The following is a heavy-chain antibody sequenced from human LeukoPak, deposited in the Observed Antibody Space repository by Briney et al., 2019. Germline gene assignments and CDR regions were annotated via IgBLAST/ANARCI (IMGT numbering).Heavy chain of an antibody. D-gene: IGHD3-9*01. CDR2: IYSGGST. Sequence: GGSLRLSCAASGFTVSSNYMSWVRQAPGKGLEWVSVIYSGGSTYYADSVKGRFTISRDNSKNTLYLQMNSLRAEDTAVYYCARGKYYDILTPQIGYGYWGQGTLVTVSS. J-gene: IGHJ4*02. V-gene: IGHV3-66*01. CDR1: GFTVSSNY. CDR3: ARGKYYDILTPQIGYGY.